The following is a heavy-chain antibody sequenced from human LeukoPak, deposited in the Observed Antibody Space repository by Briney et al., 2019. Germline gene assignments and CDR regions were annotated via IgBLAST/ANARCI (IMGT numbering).Heavy chain of an antibody. CDR1: GGSISSYY. D-gene: IGHD3-22*01. Sequence: SETLSLTCTVPGGSISSYYWSWIRQPPGKGLEWIGYIYYSGSTNYNPSLKSRVTISVDTSKNQFSLKLSSVTAADTAVYYCAREFYDSSGYYPYDAFDIWGQGTMVTVSS. CDR3: AREFYDSSGYYPYDAFDI. J-gene: IGHJ3*02. CDR2: IYYSGST. V-gene: IGHV4-59*01.